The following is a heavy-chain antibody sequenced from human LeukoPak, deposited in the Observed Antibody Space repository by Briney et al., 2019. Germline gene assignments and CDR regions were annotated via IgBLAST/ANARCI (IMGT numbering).Heavy chain of an antibody. CDR2: INHSGST. V-gene: IGHV4-34*01. Sequence: PSETLSLTCAVYGGSFSGYYWSWIRQPPGKGLEWIGEINHSGSTNYNPSLKSRVTISVDTSKNQFSLKLSSVTAADTAVYYCARGVRRGYSYGLHYYYYMDVWGKGTTVTVSS. CDR1: GGSFSGYY. J-gene: IGHJ6*03. D-gene: IGHD5-18*01. CDR3: ARGVRRGYSYGLHYYYYMDV.